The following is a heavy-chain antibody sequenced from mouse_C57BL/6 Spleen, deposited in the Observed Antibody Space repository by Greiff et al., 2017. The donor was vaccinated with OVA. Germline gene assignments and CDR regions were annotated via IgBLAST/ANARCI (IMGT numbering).Heavy chain of an antibody. J-gene: IGHJ2*01. CDR1: GYTFTDYE. CDR2: IDPETGGT. V-gene: IGHV1-15*01. CDR3: TKGASYYSNYVDD. D-gene: IGHD2-5*01. Sequence: QVQLKESGAELVRPGASVTLSCKASGYTFTDYEMHWVKQTPVHGLEWIGAIDPETGGTAYNQKFKGKAILTADKSSSTAYMELRSLTSEDSAVYYCTKGASYYSNYVDDWGQGTTLTVSS.